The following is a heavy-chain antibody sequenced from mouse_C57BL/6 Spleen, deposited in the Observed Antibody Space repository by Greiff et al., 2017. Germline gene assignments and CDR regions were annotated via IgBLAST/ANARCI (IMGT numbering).Heavy chain of an antibody. CDR2: IDPENGDT. V-gene: IGHV14-4*01. J-gene: IGHJ3*01. CDR1: GFNIKDDY. CDR3: TTTATTVGIAWFAY. D-gene: IGHD1-1*01. Sequence: EVQLQQSGAELVRPGASVKLSCTTSGFNIKDDYMHWVKQRPEQGLEWIGWIDPENGDTEYASKFQGKANITADTSSNTAYLQLSSLISEDTAVYYGTTTATTVGIAWFAYWGQGTLVTVSA.